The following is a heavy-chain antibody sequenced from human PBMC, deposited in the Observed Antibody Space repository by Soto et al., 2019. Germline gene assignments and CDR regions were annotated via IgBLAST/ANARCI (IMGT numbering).Heavy chain of an antibody. V-gene: IGHV1-69*02. CDR3: AARGQQSSSLDY. Sequence: ASVKVSCKASGGTFSSYTISWVRQAPGQGLEWMGRIIPILGIANYAQKFQGRVTITADKSTSTAYMELSSLRSEDTAVYYCAARGQQSSSLDYWGQGTLVTVSS. CDR1: GGTFSSYT. D-gene: IGHD6-6*01. J-gene: IGHJ4*02. CDR2: IIPILGIA.